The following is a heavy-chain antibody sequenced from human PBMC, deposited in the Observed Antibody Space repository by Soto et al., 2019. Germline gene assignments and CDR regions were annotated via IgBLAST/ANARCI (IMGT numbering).Heavy chain of an antibody. Sequence: GESLEISCKGSGDSFTSYWIGWGRQMPGKGLEGVGIIYSGESDTRYSPSFPGQVTISADNSISTAYLQWSSLKASDTAMYYCARPRGSGWCNDFDYWGQGTLVTVSS. CDR2: IYSGESDT. D-gene: IGHD6-19*01. J-gene: IGHJ4*02. CDR3: ARPRGSGWCNDFDY. CDR1: GDSFTSYW. V-gene: IGHV5-51*01.